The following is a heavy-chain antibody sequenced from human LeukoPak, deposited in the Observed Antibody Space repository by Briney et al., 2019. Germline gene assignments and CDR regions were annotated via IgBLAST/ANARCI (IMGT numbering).Heavy chain of an antibody. Sequence: SETLSLTCTVSGDSISGYYWSWIRQPPGKGLEWIGFIYYSGSTKYNPSLKSRVTISVDTSKNQFSLKLTFLTAADTAVYYCARYASGSYSDDHFRHWGQGTLVTVSS. J-gene: IGHJ1*01. CDR2: IYYSGST. D-gene: IGHD3-10*01. V-gene: IGHV4-59*08. CDR3: ARYASGSYSDDHFRH. CDR1: GDSISGYY.